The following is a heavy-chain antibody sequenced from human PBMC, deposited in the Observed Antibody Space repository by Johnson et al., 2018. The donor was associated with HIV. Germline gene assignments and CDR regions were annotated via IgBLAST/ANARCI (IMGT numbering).Heavy chain of an antibody. D-gene: IGHD3-22*01. CDR1: GFTVSSNY. Sequence: EVQLVESGGGVVQPGRSLRLSCAASGFTVSSNYMSWVRQAPGKGLEWVSVIYSGGSTYYADSVKGRFTISRDNAKNSLYLQMNSLRAEDTAVYYCARGDYYDSSGYYHPDAFDIWGQGTMVTVSS. V-gene: IGHV3-66*01. CDR3: ARGDYYDSSGYYHPDAFDI. CDR2: IYSGGST. J-gene: IGHJ3*02.